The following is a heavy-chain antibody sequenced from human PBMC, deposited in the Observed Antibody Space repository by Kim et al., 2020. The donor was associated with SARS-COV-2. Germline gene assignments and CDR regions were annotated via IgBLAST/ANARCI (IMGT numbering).Heavy chain of an antibody. Sequence: SVKVSCKASGGTFSSYAISWVRQAPGQGLEWMGGIIPIFGTANYAQKFQGRVTITADESTSTAYMELSSLRSEDTAVYYCARDLRDYYDSSGYWDIWGQGTMVTVSS. D-gene: IGHD3-22*01. CDR3: ARDLRDYYDSSGYWDI. V-gene: IGHV1-69*13. J-gene: IGHJ3*02. CDR2: IIPIFGTA. CDR1: GGTFSSYA.